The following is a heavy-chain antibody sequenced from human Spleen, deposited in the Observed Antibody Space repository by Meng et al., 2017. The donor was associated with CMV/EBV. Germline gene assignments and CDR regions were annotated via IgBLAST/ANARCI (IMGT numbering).Heavy chain of an antibody. CDR3: AKDKRLEWLLPFDY. D-gene: IGHD3-3*01. V-gene: IGHV3-30*02. CDR1: GFTFDDYG. Sequence: LSLTCAASGFTFDDYGMSWVRQAPGKGLEWVAFIRFEGDFKYYADSVKGRFTVSRDNSKNTLYLQMNSLRTEDTAVYYCAKDKRLEWLLPFDYWGQGTLVTVSS. CDR2: IRFEGDFK. J-gene: IGHJ4*02.